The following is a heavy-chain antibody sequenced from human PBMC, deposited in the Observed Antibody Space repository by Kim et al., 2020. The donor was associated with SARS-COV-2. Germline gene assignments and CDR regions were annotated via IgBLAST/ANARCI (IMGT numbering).Heavy chain of an antibody. V-gene: IGHV3-33*01. D-gene: IGHD4-4*01. CDR3: ARDDNYSGNAFDI. J-gene: IGHJ3*02. Sequence: YSADAVKGRFPISRDNSKNTLYLQMDSLRAEDTAVYYCARDDNYSGNAFDIWGHGTMVTVSS.